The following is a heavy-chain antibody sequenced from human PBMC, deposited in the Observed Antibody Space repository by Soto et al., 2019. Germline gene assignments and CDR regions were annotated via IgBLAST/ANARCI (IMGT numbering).Heavy chain of an antibody. CDR1: GFTVSSNY. J-gene: IGHJ6*03. D-gene: IGHD1-1*01. CDR2: IYSGGST. CDR3: GRDQVRTDNYYYYMDV. V-gene: IGHV3-66*01. Sequence: GGSLRLSCAASGFTVSSNYMSWVRQAPGKGLEWVSVIYSGGSTYYADSVKGRFTISRDNSKNTLYLQMNSLRAEDTAVYYCGRDQVRTDNYYYYMDVWGKXTTVTVSS.